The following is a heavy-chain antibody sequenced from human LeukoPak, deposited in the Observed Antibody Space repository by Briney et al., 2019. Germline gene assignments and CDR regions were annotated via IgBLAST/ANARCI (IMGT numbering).Heavy chain of an antibody. CDR1: GFTFGDYA. J-gene: IGHJ4*02. D-gene: IGHD3-3*01. CDR2: IRSKAYGGTT. Sequence: GGSLRLSCTASGFTFGDYAMSWVRQAPGKGLEWVGFIRSKAYGGTTEYAASVKGRFTISRDDSKSIAYLQMNSLKTEGTAVYYCTRDKGYYDFWGGYPFDYWGQGTLVTVSS. V-gene: IGHV3-49*04. CDR3: TRDKGYYDFWGGYPFDY.